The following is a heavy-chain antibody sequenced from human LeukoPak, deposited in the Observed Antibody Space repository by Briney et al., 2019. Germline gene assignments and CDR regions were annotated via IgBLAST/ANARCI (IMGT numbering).Heavy chain of an antibody. D-gene: IGHD1-1*01. J-gene: IGHJ6*03. CDR2: INPNSGGT. CDR1: GYTFTGYY. Sequence: ASVKVSCKASGYTFTGYYLHWVRQAPGQGLEWMGWINPNSGGTNYAQKFQGRVTITADESTSTAYMELSSLRSEDTAVYYCARGELEPPYYYYYYMDVWGKGTTVTVSS. V-gene: IGHV1-2*02. CDR3: ARGELEPPYYYYYYMDV.